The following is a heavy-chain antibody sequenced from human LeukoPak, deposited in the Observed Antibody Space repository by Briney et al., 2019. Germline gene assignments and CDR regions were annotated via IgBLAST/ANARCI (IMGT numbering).Heavy chain of an antibody. V-gene: IGHV1-2*02. Sequence: ASVNVSCKASGYSFTGYYMHWVRQAPAQGLEWMGWINLNSGGTDYAQKFQGRVTMTRDTSISTAYMELRRLRSDDTAVYYCARSDYYYYYMDVWGKGTTVTVSS. J-gene: IGHJ6*03. CDR3: ARSDYYYYYMDV. CDR2: INLNSGGT. CDR1: GYSFTGYY.